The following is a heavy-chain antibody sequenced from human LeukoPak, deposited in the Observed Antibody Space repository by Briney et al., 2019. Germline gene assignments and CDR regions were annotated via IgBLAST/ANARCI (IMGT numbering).Heavy chain of an antibody. CDR2: IYYSGST. CDR1: GGSISSYY. Sequence: PSETLSLTCTVSGGSISSYYWSWIRQPPGKGLEWIGYIYYSGSTNYNPSLKSRVTISVDTSKNQFSLKLSSVTAADTAVYYCARGPRRIAARPIAPFDYWGQGTLVTVSS. D-gene: IGHD6-6*01. CDR3: ARGPRRIAARPIAPFDY. J-gene: IGHJ4*02. V-gene: IGHV4-59*01.